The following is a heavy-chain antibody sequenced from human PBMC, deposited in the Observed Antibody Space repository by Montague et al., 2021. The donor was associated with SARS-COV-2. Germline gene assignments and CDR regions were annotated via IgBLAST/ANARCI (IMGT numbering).Heavy chain of an antibody. CDR2: FDPEDGET. CDR3: ATVHWYSSGWYYIFDY. V-gene: IGHV1-24*01. Sequence: SVKVSCKVSGYTLTELSMHWVRQAPGKGLEWMGGFDPEDGETIYAQKFQGRVTMTEDTSTDTAYMELSSLRSEDTAVYYCATVHWYSSGWYYIFDYWGQGTLVTVSS. D-gene: IGHD6-19*01. J-gene: IGHJ4*02. CDR1: GYTLTELS.